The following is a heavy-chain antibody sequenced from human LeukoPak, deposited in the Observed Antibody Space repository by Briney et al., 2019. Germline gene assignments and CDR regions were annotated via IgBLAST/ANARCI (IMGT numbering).Heavy chain of an antibody. CDR1: GFTVSSNY. CDR2: IYSGGST. Sequence: PGGSLRLSRAASGFTVSSNYMSWVRQAPGKGLEWVSVIYSGGSTYYADSVKGRFTISRDNSKNTLYLQMNSLRAEDTAVYYCARDRGSGYLDYWGQGTLVTVSS. D-gene: IGHD3-22*01. CDR3: ARDRGSGYLDY. J-gene: IGHJ4*02. V-gene: IGHV3-53*01.